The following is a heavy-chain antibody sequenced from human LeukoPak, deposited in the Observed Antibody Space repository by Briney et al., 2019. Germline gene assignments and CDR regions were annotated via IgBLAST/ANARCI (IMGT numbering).Heavy chain of an antibody. J-gene: IGHJ4*02. V-gene: IGHV1-69*01. Sequence: GASVKVSCKASGGTFSSYAISWVRQAPGQGLEWMGGIIPIFGTANHAQKFQGRVTITADESTSTAYMELSSLRSEDTAVYYCAIATVATTRTWGYWGQGSLVTVSS. CDR1: GGTFSSYA. CDR2: IIPIFGTA. D-gene: IGHD4-11*01. CDR3: AIATVATTRTWGY.